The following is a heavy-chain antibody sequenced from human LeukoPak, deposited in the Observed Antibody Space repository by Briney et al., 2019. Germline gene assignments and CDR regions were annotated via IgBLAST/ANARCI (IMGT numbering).Heavy chain of an antibody. CDR2: IYYSGST. J-gene: IGHJ6*04. Sequence: SETLSLTSTVSGGSISSYYWSWIRQPPGKGLEWIGYIYYSGSTNYNPSLKSRVTISVDTSKNQFSLKLSSVTAADTAVYYCASSGSGWFYYYYGMDVWGKGTTVTVSS. D-gene: IGHD6-19*01. V-gene: IGHV4-59*01. CDR3: ASSGSGWFYYYYGMDV. CDR1: GGSISSYY.